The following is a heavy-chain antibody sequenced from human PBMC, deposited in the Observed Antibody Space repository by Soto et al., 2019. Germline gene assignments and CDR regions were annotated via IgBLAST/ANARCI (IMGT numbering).Heavy chain of an antibody. V-gene: IGHV3-23*01. CDR1: GFTFSSYA. J-gene: IGHJ1*01. D-gene: IGHD3-10*02. CDR2: ISGSGGGT. CDR3: AKDSRTWAPCSKCQH. Sequence: EVQLFEFGGGLAQRGGSLRLSCAASGFTFSSYAMGWVRQAPGKGLEWVSVISGSGGGTYYADSVKGRFTISRDNSENTLYLQMNGLRADDTAIYYCAKDSRTWAPCSKCQHWGQGTLVTVSS.